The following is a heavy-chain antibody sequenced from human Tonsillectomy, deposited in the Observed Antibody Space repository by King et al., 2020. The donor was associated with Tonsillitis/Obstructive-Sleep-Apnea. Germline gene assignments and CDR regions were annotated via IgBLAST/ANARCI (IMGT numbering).Heavy chain of an antibody. CDR2: IKSDGSST. Sequence: VQLVESGGGLVQPGGSLRLSYAASGFTFSTYWMYWVRQAPGKGLLWVSRIKSDGSSTSYADSVKGRFTISRDDARNTLYLQMNSLRAEDTAVYYCARGGPKGSTDYWGQGTLVTVSS. J-gene: IGHJ4*02. V-gene: IGHV3-74*01. D-gene: IGHD2-15*01. CDR3: ARGGPKGSTDY. CDR1: GFTFSTYW.